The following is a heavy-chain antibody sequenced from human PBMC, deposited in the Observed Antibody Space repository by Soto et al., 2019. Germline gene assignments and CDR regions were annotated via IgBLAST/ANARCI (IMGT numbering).Heavy chain of an antibody. CDR1: GFTFSSYA. CDR3: ARGFLLDYYYGMDV. Sequence: SLRLSCAASGFTFSSYAMHWVRQAPGKGLEWVAVISYDGSNKYYADSVKGRFTISRDNSKNTLYLQMNSLRAEDTAVYYCARGFLLDYYYGMDVWGQGTTVTVS. J-gene: IGHJ6*02. CDR2: ISYDGSNK. V-gene: IGHV3-30-3*01.